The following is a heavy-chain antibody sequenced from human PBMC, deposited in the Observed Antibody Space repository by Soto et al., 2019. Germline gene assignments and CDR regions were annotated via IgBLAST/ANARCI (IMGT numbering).Heavy chain of an antibody. CDR2: INPSGGST. CDR3: ARSIYYDSSGYYGCDY. V-gene: IGHV1-46*01. Sequence: ASVKVSCKASGYTFTSYYMHWVRQAPGQGLEWMGIINPSGGSTSYAQKFQGRVTMTRDTSTSTVYMELSSLRSEDTAVYYCARSIYYDSSGYYGCDYWGQGTLVSVSS. J-gene: IGHJ4*02. CDR1: GYTFTSYY. D-gene: IGHD3-22*01.